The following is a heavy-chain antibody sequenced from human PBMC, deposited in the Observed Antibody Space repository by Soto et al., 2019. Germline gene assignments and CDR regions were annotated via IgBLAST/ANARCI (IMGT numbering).Heavy chain of an antibody. D-gene: IGHD2-2*01. V-gene: IGHV1-69*13. CDR1: GGTFSSYA. CDR2: IIPIFGTA. CDR3: ARGTVVPVATTRRRYYYYGMAV. Sequence: SSVKVSCKASGGTFSSYAISWVRQAPGQGLEWMGGIIPIFGTANYAQKFQGRVTITADESTSTAYMELSSLRSEDTAVYYCARGTVVPVATTRRRYYYYGMAVWGQGTTVTVSS. J-gene: IGHJ6*02.